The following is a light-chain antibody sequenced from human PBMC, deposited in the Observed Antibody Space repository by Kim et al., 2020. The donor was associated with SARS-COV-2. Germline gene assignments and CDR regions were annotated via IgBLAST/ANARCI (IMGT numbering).Light chain of an antibody. J-gene: IGKJ4*01. CDR2: DAS. CDR1: QSISIY. Sequence: EIVLTQSPATLSLSPGERATLSCRASQSISIYLAWYQQKPGQAPRLLIYDASNRATGIPARFGGSGSGTDFTLTISSLEPEDFAVYYCQQRGKWPQLTFGGGTKVDIK. CDR3: QQRGKWPQLT. V-gene: IGKV3-11*01.